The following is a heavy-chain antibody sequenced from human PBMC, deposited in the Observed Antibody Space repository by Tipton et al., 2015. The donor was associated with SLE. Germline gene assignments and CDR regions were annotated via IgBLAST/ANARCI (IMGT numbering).Heavy chain of an antibody. V-gene: IGHV1-69*18. CDR3: ARVGNWQQLGYSQD. CDR2: IMPIFGTA. D-gene: IGHD6-13*01. CDR1: GGTFSSYA. J-gene: IGHJ1*01. Sequence: QVQLVQSGAEVKKPGSSVKVSCKASGGTFSSYAISWVRQAPGQGLEWMGRIMPIFGTANYAQKFQGRVTITADESTSRAYMELSSLRSEDTAVYYCARVGNWQQLGYSQDWGQGTLVTVSS.